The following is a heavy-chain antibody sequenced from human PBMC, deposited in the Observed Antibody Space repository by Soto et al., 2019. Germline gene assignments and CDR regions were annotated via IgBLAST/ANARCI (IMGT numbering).Heavy chain of an antibody. CDR1: GGSISSYY. V-gene: IGHV4-59*01. CDR3: ARVGYNWNDGWYYYYGMDV. Sequence: SETLSLTCTVSGGSISSYYWSWIRQPPGKGLEWIGYIYYSGSTNYNPSLKSRVTISVDTSKNQFSLKLSSVTAADTAVYYCARVGYNWNDGWYYYYGMDVWGQGTTVTVSS. CDR2: IYYSGST. D-gene: IGHD1-1*01. J-gene: IGHJ6*02.